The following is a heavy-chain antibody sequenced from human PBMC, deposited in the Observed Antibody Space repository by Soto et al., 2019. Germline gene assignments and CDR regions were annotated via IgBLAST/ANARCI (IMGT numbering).Heavy chain of an antibody. Sequence: QVQLVESGGGVVQPGRSLRLSCAASGFTFSSYAMHWVRQAPGKGLEWVAVISYDGSNKYYADSVKGRFTISRDNSKITLYLQMNSLRAEDTAVYYCARSPNSDILTGSALFDYWGQGTLVTVSS. CDR2: ISYDGSNK. V-gene: IGHV3-30-3*01. CDR3: ARSPNSDILTGSALFDY. J-gene: IGHJ4*02. D-gene: IGHD3-9*01. CDR1: GFTFSSYA.